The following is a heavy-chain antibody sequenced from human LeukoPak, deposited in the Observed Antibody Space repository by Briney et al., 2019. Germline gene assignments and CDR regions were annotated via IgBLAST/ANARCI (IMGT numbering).Heavy chain of an antibody. J-gene: IGHJ4*02. Sequence: GGSLRLSCAAAGFTFSSYAMSLVRQAPGKGLEWVSAISGSGGSTYYADSVKGRFTISRDDSKNTLYLQMNSLRAEDTAVYYCAKAIYSSSSVVDYWGQGTLVTVSS. V-gene: IGHV3-23*01. CDR2: ISGSGGST. CDR3: AKAIYSSSSVVDY. CDR1: GFTFSSYA. D-gene: IGHD6-6*01.